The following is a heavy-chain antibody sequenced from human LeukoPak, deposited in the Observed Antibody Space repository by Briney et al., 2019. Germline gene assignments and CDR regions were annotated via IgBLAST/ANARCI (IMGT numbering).Heavy chain of an antibody. Sequence: GGSLRLSCAASGFTVSSNYMSWVRQAPGKGLEWVSYISSSNTYTNYAGSVKGRFTISRDDAKNSLYLQMNSLRAEDTAVYYCARSRSYYPADYWGQGTPVTVSS. CDR1: GFTVSSNY. CDR3: ARSRSYYPADY. CDR2: ISSSNTYT. J-gene: IGHJ4*02. V-gene: IGHV3-11*03. D-gene: IGHD1-26*01.